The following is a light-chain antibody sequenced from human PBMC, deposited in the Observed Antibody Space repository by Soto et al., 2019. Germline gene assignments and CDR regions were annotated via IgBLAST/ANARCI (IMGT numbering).Light chain of an antibody. J-gene: IGKJ1*01. V-gene: IGKV3D-7*01. Sequence: PGDRVTLSCRASQRVSSSYLTWYQQKPGQAPRLLIYGASTRATGIPARFSGSGSGTDFTLTISSLQPEDFAVYYCQQDYNLLWTFGQGTKVEIK. CDR1: QRVSSSY. CDR2: GAS. CDR3: QQDYNLLWT.